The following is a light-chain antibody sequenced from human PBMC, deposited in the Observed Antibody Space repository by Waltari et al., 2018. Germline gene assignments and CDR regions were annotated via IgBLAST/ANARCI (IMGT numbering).Light chain of an antibody. Sequence: DIQMTQSPSSLSASVGDRVTITGQESKNINNYLNWYHQKPGKAPKLLIYDASNLETGVPSRFSGNGSGTDFTFNIITLQPEDLGTYYCQHYVNVPGIAFGQGTRLEIK. CDR1: KNINNY. V-gene: IGKV1-33*01. CDR2: DAS. CDR3: QHYVNVPGIA. J-gene: IGKJ5*01.